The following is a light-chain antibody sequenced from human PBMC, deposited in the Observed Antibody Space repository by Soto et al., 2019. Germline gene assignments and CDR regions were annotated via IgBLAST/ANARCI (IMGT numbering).Light chain of an antibody. CDR2: DAS. Sequence: DLEIAQNHSSLSASVGDRVTITCQASQDISNYLNWYQQKPGKAPKLLIYDASNLETGVPSRFSGSGSGTDFTFTISSLQPEDIATYYCQQYDNLPLTSAGRSKADI. J-gene: IGKJ4*01. V-gene: IGKV1-33*01. CDR1: QDISNY. CDR3: QQYDNLPLT.